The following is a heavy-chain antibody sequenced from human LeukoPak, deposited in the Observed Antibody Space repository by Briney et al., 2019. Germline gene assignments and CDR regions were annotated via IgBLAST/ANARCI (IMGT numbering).Heavy chain of an antibody. Sequence: ASETLSLTCTVSGGSISSSSYYWGWIRQPPGKGLEWIGSIYYSGSTYYNPSLKSQVTISVDTSKNQFSLKLSSVTAADTAVYYCARRFKRYSYGWDYWGQGTLVTVSS. V-gene: IGHV4-39*01. D-gene: IGHD5-18*01. CDR2: IYYSGST. CDR3: ARRFKRYSYGWDY. CDR1: GGSISSSSYY. J-gene: IGHJ4*02.